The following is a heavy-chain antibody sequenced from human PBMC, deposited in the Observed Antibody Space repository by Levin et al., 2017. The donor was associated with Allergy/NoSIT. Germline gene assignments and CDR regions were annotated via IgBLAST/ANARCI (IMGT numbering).Heavy chain of an antibody. CDR2: IDPTDSYT. D-gene: IGHD3-16*01. J-gene: IGHJ3*02. V-gene: IGHV5-10-1*01. CDR1: GYSFTSYW. CDR3: ARHYGHGVDALDI. Sequence: GESLKISCKGSGYSFTSYWITWVRQMPGKGLEWMGRIDPTDSYTNYSPSFQGHVTISTDKSITTAYLQWSSLRASDTAIYYCARHYGHGVDALDIWGQGTMVTVSA.